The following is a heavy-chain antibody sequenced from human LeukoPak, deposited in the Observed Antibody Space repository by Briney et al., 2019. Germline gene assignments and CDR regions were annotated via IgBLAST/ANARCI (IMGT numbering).Heavy chain of an antibody. D-gene: IGHD3-22*01. Sequence: SVEVSCKASGGTFSSYAISWVRQAPGQGLEWMGGIIPIFGTANYAQKFQGRVTITTDESTSTAYMELSSLRSEDTAVYYCARAPYYYDSSGYSQGGYYYYYMDVWGKGTTVTVSS. CDR1: GGTFSSYA. CDR3: ARAPYYYDSSGYSQGGYYYYYMDV. J-gene: IGHJ6*03. CDR2: IIPIFGTA. V-gene: IGHV1-69*05.